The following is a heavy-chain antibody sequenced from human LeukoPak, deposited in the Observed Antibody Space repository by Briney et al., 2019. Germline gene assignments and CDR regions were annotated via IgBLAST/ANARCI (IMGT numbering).Heavy chain of an antibody. CDR2: IVVGSGNT. CDR1: GFTFTSSA. J-gene: IGHJ4*02. V-gene: IGHV1-58*01. D-gene: IGHD6-19*01. CDR3: AAEGSSGWYDY. Sequence: ASVKVSCKASGFTFTSSAVQWERQARGQPLEWIGWIVVGSGNTNYAQKFQERVTITKDMSTSTAYMELSSLRSEDTAVYYCAAEGSSGWYDYWGQGTLVTVSS.